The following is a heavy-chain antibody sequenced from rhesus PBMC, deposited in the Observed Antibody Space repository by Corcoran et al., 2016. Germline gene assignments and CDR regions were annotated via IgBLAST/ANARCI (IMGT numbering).Heavy chain of an antibody. CDR3: TRDRAAYGLDS. CDR2: ISWNSVTI. J-gene: IGHJ6*01. V-gene: IGHV3-134*01. Sequence: DVQLVESGGGLVKPGGSLRLSCAASGFPFDDYAIGWVGQGPGKGLEWVSRISWNSVTIYYADSVKGRVTISRDNAKNSLFLQMDRLRAEDTAVYYCTRDRAAYGLDSWGQGVVVTVSS. D-gene: IGHD6-25*01. CDR1: GFPFDDYA.